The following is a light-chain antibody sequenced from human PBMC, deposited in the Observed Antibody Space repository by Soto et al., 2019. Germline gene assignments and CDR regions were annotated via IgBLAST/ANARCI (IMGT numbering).Light chain of an antibody. CDR3: AAWDDRLNAPV. V-gene: IGLV1-44*01. CDR2: GND. CDR1: NSNIGSNA. J-gene: IGLJ2*01. Sequence: QSVLTQPPSASGTPGQRVTISCSGSNSNIGSNAVNWYQQLPGTAPKLLIHGNDQRPSGVPDRLSGSKSGTSASLAISGLQSEDEADYYCAAWDDRLNAPVFCGGTKLTVL.